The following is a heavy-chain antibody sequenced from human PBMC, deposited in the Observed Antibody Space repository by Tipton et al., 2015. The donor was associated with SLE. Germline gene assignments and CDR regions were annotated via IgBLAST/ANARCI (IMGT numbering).Heavy chain of an antibody. J-gene: IGHJ3*02. CDR3: AGELVDAFDI. CDR1: GFTLSTYE. V-gene: IGHV3-48*03. CDR2: ITSYSSAT. Sequence: SLRLSCAASGFTLSTYEVNWIRQAPGRGLEWVAYITSYSSATYYSDSVKGRFTLSRDSAKNTLYLQMNSLTAEDTAVYYCAGELVDAFDIWGQGTMVTVSS.